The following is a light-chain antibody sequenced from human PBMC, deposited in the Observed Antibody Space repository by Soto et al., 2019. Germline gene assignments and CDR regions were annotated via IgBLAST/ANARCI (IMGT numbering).Light chain of an antibody. CDR1: SSDIGRYDY. Sequence: SVLTQPASVSGSPGQSITISCTGTSSDIGRYDYVSWYQQFPGKAPKLMIYRVINRPSGVSDRFSGSKSGNSASLSISGLQPEDEASYFCGSYTSATTWVFGGGTKVTVL. CDR3: GSYTSATTWV. CDR2: RVI. J-gene: IGLJ3*02. V-gene: IGLV2-14*03.